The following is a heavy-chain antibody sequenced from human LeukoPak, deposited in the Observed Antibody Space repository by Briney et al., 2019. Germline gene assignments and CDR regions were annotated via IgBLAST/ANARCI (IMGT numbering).Heavy chain of an antibody. CDR3: ARDNYGGDY. CDR1: GFTFKSCG. CDR2: MWYDGSNK. J-gene: IGHJ4*02. D-gene: IGHD4-23*01. V-gene: IGHV3-33*01. Sequence: PGGSLRLSCAASGFTFKSCGMHWVRQAPGKGLEWVVVMWYDGSNKYYADSVKGRFTISRDNSKNTLYLQMNSLRAEDTAVYYCARDNYGGDYWGQGTLVTVSS.